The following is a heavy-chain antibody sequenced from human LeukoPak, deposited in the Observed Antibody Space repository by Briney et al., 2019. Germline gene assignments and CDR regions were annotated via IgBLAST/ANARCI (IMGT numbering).Heavy chain of an antibody. Sequence: RPGGSLRLSCAASGFKFDNYGMSWVRQAPGKGLEWVSGVNWNGGSTAYADSVKGRFTISRDNAKNSLFLQMNSLRADDTALYYCARQSYINHWGNYYYYYMDVWGKGTTVTVSS. CDR1: GFKFDNYG. CDR2: VNWNGGST. J-gene: IGHJ6*03. V-gene: IGHV3-20*04. D-gene: IGHD7-27*01. CDR3: ARQSYINHWGNYYYYYMDV.